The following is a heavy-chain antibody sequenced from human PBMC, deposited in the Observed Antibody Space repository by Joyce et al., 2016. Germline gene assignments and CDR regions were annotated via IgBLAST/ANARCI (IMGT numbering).Heavy chain of an antibody. J-gene: IGHJ4*02. D-gene: IGHD3-16*01. CDR2: IWSTGST. V-gene: IGHV4-59*02. CDR3: ARDGGYYFDY. CDR1: GDSVTSLF. Sequence: QVHLQESGPGLVKPSETLSLTCTVSGDSVTSLFWNWVRQPPGKGLEWVAHIWSTGSTKYNPSLKSRATISLDAPRNQFSLKLTSVTAADTAIYYCARDGGYYFDYWGQGTLVAVSS.